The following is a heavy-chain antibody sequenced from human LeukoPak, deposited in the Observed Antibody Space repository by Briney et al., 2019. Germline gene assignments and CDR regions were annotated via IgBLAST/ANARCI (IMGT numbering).Heavy chain of an antibody. CDR2: IYSGGST. V-gene: IGHV3-66*02. CDR3: AREGRYSSSWTYYYYYYMDV. J-gene: IGHJ6*03. D-gene: IGHD6-13*01. Sequence: GGSLRLSCAASGFTVSSNYMRWVRQAPGKGLEWVSVIYSGGSTYYADSVKGRFTISRDNSKNTLYLQMNSLRAEDTAVYYCAREGRYSSSWTYYYYYYMDVWGKGTTVTVSS. CDR1: GFTVSSNY.